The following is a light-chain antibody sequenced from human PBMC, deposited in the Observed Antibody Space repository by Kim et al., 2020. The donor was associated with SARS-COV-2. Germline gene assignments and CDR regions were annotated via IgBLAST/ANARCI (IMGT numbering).Light chain of an antibody. CDR2: HAS. V-gene: IGKV1-33*01. CDR1: QAIDKY. CDR3: QHYFGVPPWT. J-gene: IGKJ1*01. Sequence: SIGDRVTITGQASQAIDKYLNWYRQRPGKAPELLLYHASNLETGVPARFSGGGSGTHFTFTIHSLQPDDSATYYCQHYFGVPPWTFGQGTKVDIK.